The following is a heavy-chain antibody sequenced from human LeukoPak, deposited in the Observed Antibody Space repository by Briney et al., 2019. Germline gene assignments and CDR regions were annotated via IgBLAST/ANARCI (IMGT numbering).Heavy chain of an antibody. CDR2: IYYSGST. CDR3: ARSIAAAVYYFDY. CDR1: GGSISSYY. D-gene: IGHD6-13*01. J-gene: IGHJ4*02. Sequence: SETLSLTCTVSGGSISSYYWSWIWQPPGKGLEWIGYIYYSGSTNYNPSLKSRVTISVDTSKNQFSLKLSSVTAADTAVYYCARSIAAAVYYFDYWGQGTLVTVSS. V-gene: IGHV4-59*08.